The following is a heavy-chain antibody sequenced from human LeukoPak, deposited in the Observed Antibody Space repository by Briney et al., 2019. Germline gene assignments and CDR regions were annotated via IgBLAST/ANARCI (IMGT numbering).Heavy chain of an antibody. Sequence: SQTLSLTCTVSGGSISSGDYYWSWIRQPPGKGLEWIGYIYYSGSTYYNPSLKSRVTISVDTSKNQFSLKLSSVTAADTAVYYCARGAGFNFWSGYYLTSWGQGTLVTVSS. CDR3: ARGAGFNFWSGYYLTS. CDR1: GGSISSGDYY. D-gene: IGHD3-3*01. CDR2: IYYSGST. V-gene: IGHV4-30-4*01. J-gene: IGHJ4*02.